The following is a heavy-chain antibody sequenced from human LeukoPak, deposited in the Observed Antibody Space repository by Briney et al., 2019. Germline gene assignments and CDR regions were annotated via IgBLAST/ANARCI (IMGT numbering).Heavy chain of an antibody. J-gene: IGHJ4*02. CDR2: ISSSSSYI. Sequence: GGSLRLSCAASGFTFSSYSMNGGRHAPGRGREWVSSISSSSSYIYYADSVKGRFTISRDNAKNSLYLQMNSLRAEDTAVYYCARVSTFTPPFDYWGQGTLVTASS. D-gene: IGHD2/OR15-2a*01. V-gene: IGHV3-21*01. CDR3: ARVSTFTPPFDY. CDR1: GFTFSSYS.